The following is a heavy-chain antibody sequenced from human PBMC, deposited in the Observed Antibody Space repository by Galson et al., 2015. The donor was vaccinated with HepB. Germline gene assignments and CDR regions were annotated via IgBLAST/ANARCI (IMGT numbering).Heavy chain of an antibody. CDR1: GYTFTGYY. Sequence: SVKVSCKASGYTFTGYYMHWVRQAPGQGLEWMGWINPNSGGTNYAQKFQGRVTMTRDTSISTAYMELSRLRSDDTAVYYCATFANGVHGYCYYCMDVLGKVTTVSVSS. CDR2: INPNSGGT. J-gene: IGHJ6*03. CDR3: ATFANGVHGYCYYCMDV. V-gene: IGHV1-2*02. D-gene: IGHD5/OR15-5a*01.